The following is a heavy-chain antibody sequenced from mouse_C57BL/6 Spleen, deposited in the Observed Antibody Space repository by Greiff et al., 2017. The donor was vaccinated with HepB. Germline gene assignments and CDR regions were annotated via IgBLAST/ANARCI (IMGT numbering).Heavy chain of an antibody. CDR1: GYTFTSYW. CDR3: ARLGVYYGSSYYFDY. J-gene: IGHJ2*01. V-gene: IGHV1-52*01. D-gene: IGHD1-1*01. Sequence: QVQLQQPGAELVRPGSSVKLSRKASGYTFTSYWMHWVKQRPIQGLEWIGNIDPSDSETHYNQKFKDKATLTVDKSSSTAYMQLSSLTSEDSAVYYCARLGVYYGSSYYFDYWGQGTTLTVSS. CDR2: IDPSDSET.